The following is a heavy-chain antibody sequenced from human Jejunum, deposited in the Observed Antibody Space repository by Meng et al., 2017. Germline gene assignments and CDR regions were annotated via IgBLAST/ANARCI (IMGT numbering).Heavy chain of an antibody. J-gene: IGHJ4*02. D-gene: IGHD1-7*01. CDR3: ATRTRDSFDY. CDR1: VGSITGTNW. CDR2: IYHSGTT. Sequence: QVQLQESGPGLVSPSGTLSLPCAVSVGSITGTNWWTWVRQAPGKGLVWIGEIYHSGTTNYNPSLKSRVAISADKSKNQFSLNLYSLSAADTAVYYCATRTRDSFDYWGQGSLVTVSS. V-gene: IGHV4-4*02.